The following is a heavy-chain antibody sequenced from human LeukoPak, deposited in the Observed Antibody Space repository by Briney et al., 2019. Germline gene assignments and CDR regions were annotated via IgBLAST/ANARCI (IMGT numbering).Heavy chain of an antibody. CDR2: ISAYNGNT. CDR1: GYTFTSYG. Sequence: ASVKVSCKASGYTFTSYGISWVRQAPGQGLEWMGWISAYNGNTNYAQKLQGRVTMTTDTSTSTAYMELRSLRSDDTAVYYCARDSRIMWFGELLFDPWGQGTLVTVSS. D-gene: IGHD3-10*01. V-gene: IGHV1-18*01. J-gene: IGHJ5*02. CDR3: ARDSRIMWFGELLFDP.